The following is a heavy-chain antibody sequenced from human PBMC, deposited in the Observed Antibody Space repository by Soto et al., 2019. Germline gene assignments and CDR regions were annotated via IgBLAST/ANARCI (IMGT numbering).Heavy chain of an antibody. CDR1: GGSISSGGYY. CDR3: ARAPGDYFDY. CDR2: IFYSGST. Sequence: VQLEESGPGLVKPSQTLSLTCTVSGGSISSGGYYWSWIRQHPGKGLEWIGYIFYSGSTFYNPSLKSRIAISVDTSKNQFSLKLSSVTAADTAVYYCARAPGDYFDYWGQGTLVTVSS. V-gene: IGHV4-31*03. J-gene: IGHJ4*02.